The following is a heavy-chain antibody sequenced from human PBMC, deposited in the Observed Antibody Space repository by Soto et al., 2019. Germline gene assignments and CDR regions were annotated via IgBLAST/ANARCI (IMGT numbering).Heavy chain of an antibody. V-gene: IGHV4-59*01. CDR1: GGSISSYY. J-gene: IGHJ4*02. CDR2: IYYSGST. D-gene: IGHD4-17*01. CDR3: ARDAPVYYGDYADGSYYFDY. Sequence: SETLSLTCTVSGGSISSYYWSWIRQPPGKGLEWIGYIYYSGSTNYNPSLKSRVTISVDTSKNQFSLKLSSVTAADTAVYYCARDAPVYYGDYADGSYYFDYWGQGTLVTVSS.